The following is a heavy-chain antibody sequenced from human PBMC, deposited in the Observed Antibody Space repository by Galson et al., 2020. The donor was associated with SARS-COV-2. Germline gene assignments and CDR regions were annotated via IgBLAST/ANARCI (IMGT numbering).Heavy chain of an antibody. CDR3: SRHSVPILSGYYTTFDY. D-gene: IGHD3-3*01. CDR1: GFTFSDYA. V-gene: IGHV3-49*03. J-gene: IGHJ4*02. Sequence: GGSLRLSCTASGFTFSDYAMNWFRQAPGKGLEWVGFIRSKAYGGATEYAASVKGRFTISRDDSKSVAYLQINSLKTEDSAVYYCSRHSVPILSGYYTTFDYWGRGTLVTVSS. CDR2: IRSKAYGGAT.